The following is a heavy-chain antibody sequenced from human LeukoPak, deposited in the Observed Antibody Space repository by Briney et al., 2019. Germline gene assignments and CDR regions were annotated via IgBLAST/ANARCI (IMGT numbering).Heavy chain of an antibody. CDR3: ARDLGYSGFDWAP. CDR1: GYSISSGHY. D-gene: IGHD5-12*01. V-gene: IGHV4-38-2*02. Sequence: KSSETLSLTCTVSGYSISSGHYWGWIRQPPGKRLEWIGSIHSSGTTYYNPTLKSRVIISVDASKNHFSLNLTSVTAADAAVYYCARDLGYSGFDWAPWGQGTLVTVSS. CDR2: IHSSGTT. J-gene: IGHJ5*02.